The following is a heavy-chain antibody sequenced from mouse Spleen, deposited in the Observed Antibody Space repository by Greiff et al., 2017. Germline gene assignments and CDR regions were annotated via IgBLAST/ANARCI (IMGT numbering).Heavy chain of an antibody. Sequence: EVKVVESGGGLVKPGGSLKLSCAASGFTFSDYGMHWVRQAPEKGLEWVAYISSGSSTIYYADTVKGRFTISRDNAKNTLFLQMTSLRSEDTAMYYCARPRYSNYDFAYWGQGTLVTVSA. D-gene: IGHD2-5*01. J-gene: IGHJ3*01. CDR2: ISSGSSTI. V-gene: IGHV5-17*01. CDR1: GFTFSDYG. CDR3: ARPRYSNYDFAY.